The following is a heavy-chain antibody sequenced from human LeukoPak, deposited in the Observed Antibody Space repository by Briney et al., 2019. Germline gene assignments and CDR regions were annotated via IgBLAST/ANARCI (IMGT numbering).Heavy chain of an antibody. Sequence: GGSLRLSCAASGFTFSSYAMSWVRQAPGKGLEWVSAVSGGGTHTYYADSVKGRFTISRDNSKNTLYLQMNSLRAEDTAVYYCARAPGWNSGSSGYSDYWGQGTLVTVSS. CDR2: VSGGGTHT. CDR1: GFTFSSYA. D-gene: IGHD3-22*01. V-gene: IGHV3-23*01. CDR3: ARAPGWNSGSSGYSDY. J-gene: IGHJ4*02.